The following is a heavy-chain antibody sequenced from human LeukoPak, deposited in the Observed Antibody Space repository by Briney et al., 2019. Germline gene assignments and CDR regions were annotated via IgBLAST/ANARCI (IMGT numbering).Heavy chain of an antibody. CDR1: GYIFIDYE. V-gene: IGHV1-8*03. J-gene: IGHJ6*03. CDR3: ARGRYMDV. Sequence: ASVKVSCEASGYIFIDYEINWERQATGQGLEWMGWMNPKSGDTGYEQKFQGRVTITRDSSISTVYMELSSLRSEDTALYYCARGRYMDVWGKGTTVTVSS. CDR2: MNPKSGDT.